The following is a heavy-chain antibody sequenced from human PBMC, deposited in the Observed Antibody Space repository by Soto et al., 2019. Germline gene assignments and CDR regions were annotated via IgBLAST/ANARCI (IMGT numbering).Heavy chain of an antibody. CDR2: VSASGST. Sequence: RSLTCAVSGGSISGFFWTWVRQPPGMPLEGLGHVSASGSTVYNPSLQSRLTLSLDVSKNRFSLELTSVTAADTATYFCARGGSTHYYYGLDVWGQGTTVTVSS. V-gene: IGHV4-59*10. CDR3: ARGGSTHYYYGLDV. CDR1: GGSISGFF. D-gene: IGHD1-1*01. J-gene: IGHJ6*02.